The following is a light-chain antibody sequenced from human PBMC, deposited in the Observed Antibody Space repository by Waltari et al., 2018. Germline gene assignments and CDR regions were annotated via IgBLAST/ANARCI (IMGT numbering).Light chain of an antibody. CDR1: NSNIGNNP. CDR2: INN. Sequence: QSVLTQPPSASGTPGHRVAISCSGTNSNIGNNPVSWYQQLPGTAPKLLIFINNQRPSGVPGRFSAAKSGTSASLAISGLQSDDEADYYCAAWDDSLNVWVFGGGTKVTVL. J-gene: IGLJ3*02. V-gene: IGLV1-44*01. CDR3: AAWDDSLNVWV.